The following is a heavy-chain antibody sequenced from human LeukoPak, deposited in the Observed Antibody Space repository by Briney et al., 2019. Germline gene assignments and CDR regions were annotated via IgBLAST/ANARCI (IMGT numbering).Heavy chain of an antibody. CDR1: GFTVSTNY. CDR3: ARDESFYGSGRYY. D-gene: IGHD3-10*01. V-gene: IGHV3-53*01. Sequence: GGSLRLSCAASGFTVSTNYMSWVRQAPGKGLEWVSVIYSGGSTYYADTVKGRFTISRDNSKNTLYLQMNSLRAEDTAVYYCARDESFYGSGRYYWGQGTLVTVSS. J-gene: IGHJ4*02. CDR2: IYSGGST.